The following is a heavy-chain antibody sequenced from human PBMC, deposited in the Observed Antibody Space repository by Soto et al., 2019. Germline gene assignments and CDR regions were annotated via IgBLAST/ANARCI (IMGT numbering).Heavy chain of an antibody. CDR1: GGALSGDY. CDR3: ARVSTVTIRVFDY. V-gene: IGHV4-59*01. J-gene: IGHJ4*02. D-gene: IGHD4-17*01. Sequence: SATLSRTCTVSGGALSGDYGSWIRQPPGKGLEWIGYIYYSGSTNYNPSLKSRVTISVDTSENQFSLKLSSVTAADTAVYYCARVSTVTIRVFDYWGQGTLVTVS. CDR2: IYYSGST.